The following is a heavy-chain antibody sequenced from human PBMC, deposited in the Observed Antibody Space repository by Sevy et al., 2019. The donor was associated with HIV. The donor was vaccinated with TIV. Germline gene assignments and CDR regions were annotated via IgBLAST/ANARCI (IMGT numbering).Heavy chain of an antibody. CDR3: ARGYGSGWYYFDY. CDR2: IYYSGST. CDR1: GGSVSSGSYY. J-gene: IGHJ4*02. V-gene: IGHV4-61*01. Sequence: SETLSLTCTVSGGSVSSGSYYWSWIRQPPGKGLEWIGYIYYSGSTNYNPSLKSRVTISVDTSKNQFSLKLSSVTAADTAVYYCARGYGSGWYYFDYWGQGTLVTVSS. D-gene: IGHD6-19*01.